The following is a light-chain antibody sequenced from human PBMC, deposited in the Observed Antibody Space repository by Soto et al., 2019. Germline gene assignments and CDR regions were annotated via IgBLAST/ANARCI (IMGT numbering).Light chain of an antibody. CDR3: QQFNSYSYT. CDR2: DAS. CDR1: QGISSA. V-gene: IGKV1-13*02. J-gene: IGKJ2*01. Sequence: AIQLTQSPSSLSASVGDRVTITCRASQGISSALAWYQQKPGKAPKLLIYDASSLESGVPSRFSGSGSGTDFTLTISSLQPEDFAAYYCQQFNSYSYTFGQGTKLEIK.